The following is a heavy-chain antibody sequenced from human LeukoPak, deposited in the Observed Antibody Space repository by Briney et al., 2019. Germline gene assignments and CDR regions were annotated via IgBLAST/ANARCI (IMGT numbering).Heavy chain of an antibody. D-gene: IGHD3-22*01. CDR1: GDSISNSNYY. J-gene: IGHJ4*02. Sequence: SETLSLTCTASGDSISNSNYYWGWVRQSPGMGLEWLGNIFYNGGPYYNPSFNSRVTISVDTSKNQFSLKLSSVTAADTAVYYCARVGDTESLQWLPSYYFDYWGQGTLVTVSS. CDR3: ARVGDTESLQWLPSYYFDY. CDR2: IFYNGGP. V-gene: IGHV4-39*07.